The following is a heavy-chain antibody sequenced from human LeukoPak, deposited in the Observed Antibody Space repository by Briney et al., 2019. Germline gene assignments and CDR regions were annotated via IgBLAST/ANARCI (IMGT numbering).Heavy chain of an antibody. Sequence: ASVKVSCKASGYTFTSYGISWVRQAPGQGLEWMGWISAYNGNTNYAQKLQGRVTMTTDTSTSTAYMELRSLRSDDTAVYYCAAVARVVTKTNDAFDIWGQGTMVTVSS. J-gene: IGHJ3*02. D-gene: IGHD3-3*01. CDR1: GYTFTSYG. CDR2: ISAYNGNT. CDR3: AAVARVVTKTNDAFDI. V-gene: IGHV1-18*01.